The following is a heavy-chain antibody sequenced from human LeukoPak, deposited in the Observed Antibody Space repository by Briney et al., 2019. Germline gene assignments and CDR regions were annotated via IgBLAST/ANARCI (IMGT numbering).Heavy chain of an antibody. CDR3: ARASYCSSTSCYIRDFDY. V-gene: IGHV1-46*01. Sequence: ASVKVSCKASGYTFTSYYMHWVRQAPGQGLEWMGIINPSGGSTSYAQKFQGRVTMTRDMSTNTVYMELSSLRSEDTAVYYCARASYCSSTSCYIRDFDYWGQGTLVTVSS. CDR1: GYTFTSYY. J-gene: IGHJ4*02. CDR2: INPSGGST. D-gene: IGHD2-2*02.